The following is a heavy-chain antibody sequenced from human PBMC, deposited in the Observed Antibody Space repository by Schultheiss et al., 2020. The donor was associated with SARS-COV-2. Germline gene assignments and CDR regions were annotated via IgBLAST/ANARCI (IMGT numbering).Heavy chain of an antibody. CDR1: GFTFSSYA. J-gene: IGHJ2*01. CDR2: ISYDGSNK. Sequence: GGSLRLSCAASGFTFSSYAMHWVRQAPGKGLEWVAVISYDGSNKYYGDSVKGRFTISRDNAKKSLYLEMNSLRAEDTAVYYCARNWYFDLWGRGTLVTVSS. CDR3: ARNWYFDL. V-gene: IGHV3-30*04.